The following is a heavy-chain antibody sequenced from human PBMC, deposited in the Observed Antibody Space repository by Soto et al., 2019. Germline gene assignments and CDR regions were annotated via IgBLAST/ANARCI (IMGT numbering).Heavy chain of an antibody. CDR1: GNSFTHYW. CDR3: ASAEYGSSGYGMDV. V-gene: IGHV5-51*01. CDR2: IYPGDSDT. D-gene: IGHD6-19*01. Sequence: WEFLKIACRSYGNSFTHYWIGWVRQMPGKGLEWMGIIYPGDSDTRYSPSFQGQVTISADKSISTAYLQWSSLKASDTATFFCASAEYGSSGYGMDVWGQGTTVTVSS. J-gene: IGHJ6*02.